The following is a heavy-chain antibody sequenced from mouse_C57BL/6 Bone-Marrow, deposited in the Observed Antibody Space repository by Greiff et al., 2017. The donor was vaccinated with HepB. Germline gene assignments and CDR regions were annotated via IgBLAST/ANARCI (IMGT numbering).Heavy chain of an antibody. CDR1: GYTFTDYN. V-gene: IGHV1-18*01. CDR2: INPNNGGT. D-gene: IGHD1-1*01. J-gene: IGHJ4*01. CDR3: ARGGGTTVRSFYAMDY. Sequence: VQLQQSGPELVKPGASVKIPCKASGYTFTDYNMDWVKQSHGKSLEWIGDINPNNGGTIYNQKFKGKATLTVDKSSSTVYMELRSLTSEDTAVYYCARGGGTTVRSFYAMDYWGQGTSVTVSS.